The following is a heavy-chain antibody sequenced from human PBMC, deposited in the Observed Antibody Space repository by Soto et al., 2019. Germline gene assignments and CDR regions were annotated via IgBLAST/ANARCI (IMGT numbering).Heavy chain of an antibody. CDR2: IYYSGST. CDR1: GGSISSYY. Sequence: SETLSLTCTVSGGSISSYYWSWIRQPPGKGLEWIGYIYYSGSTNYNPSLKSRVTISVDTSKNQFSLKLSSVTAADTAVYYCARSYAGYCTNGVCYAYYYYYMDVWGKGTTVTVSS. CDR3: ARSYAGYCTNGVCYAYYYYYMDV. V-gene: IGHV4-59*08. D-gene: IGHD2-8*01. J-gene: IGHJ6*03.